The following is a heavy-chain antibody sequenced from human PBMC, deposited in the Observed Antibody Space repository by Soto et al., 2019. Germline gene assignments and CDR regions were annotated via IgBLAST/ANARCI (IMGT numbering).Heavy chain of an antibody. Sequence: EVQLLESGGGLVQPGGSLRLSCAASGFTFSSYAMSWVRQAPGKGLEWVSAISGSGNSPYYADSVKGRFTFSRDNSKNTVYLQMSSLKAEDTTVYYCAKHFDSTCWSESDYWGQGTLVTDSS. CDR3: AKHFDSTCWSESDY. J-gene: IGHJ4*02. V-gene: IGHV3-23*01. CDR2: ISGSGNSP. D-gene: IGHD6-19*01. CDR1: GFTFSSYA.